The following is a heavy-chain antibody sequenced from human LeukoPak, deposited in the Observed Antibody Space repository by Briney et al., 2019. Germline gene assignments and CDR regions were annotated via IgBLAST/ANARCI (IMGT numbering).Heavy chain of an antibody. J-gene: IGHJ3*02. Sequence: PGGSLRLSCAASGFTFSSYSMNWVRQAPGKGLEWVSSISSSSSYIYYADLVKGRFTISRDNAKNSLYLQMNSLRAEDTAVYYCARDLVVPAAIHQAFDIWGQGTMVTVSS. CDR2: ISSSSSYI. CDR3: ARDLVVPAAIHQAFDI. D-gene: IGHD2-2*02. CDR1: GFTFSSYS. V-gene: IGHV3-21*01.